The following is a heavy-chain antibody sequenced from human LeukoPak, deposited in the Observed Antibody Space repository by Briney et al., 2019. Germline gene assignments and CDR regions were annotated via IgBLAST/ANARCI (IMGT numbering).Heavy chain of an antibody. D-gene: IGHD3-10*01. V-gene: IGHV1-18*01. Sequence: ASVKVSCKASVYTFTSYGISWVRQAPGQGLEWMGWISAYNGNTNYAQKLQGRVTMTTDTSTSTAYMELRSLRSDDTAAYYCARVYYYGSGSYFEDNWFDPWGEGTLVTVSS. CDR3: ARVYYYGSGSYFEDNWFDP. J-gene: IGHJ5*02. CDR2: ISAYNGNT. CDR1: VYTFTSYG.